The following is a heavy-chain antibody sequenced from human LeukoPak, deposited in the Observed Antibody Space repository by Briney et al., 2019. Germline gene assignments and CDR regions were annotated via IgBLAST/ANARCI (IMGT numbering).Heavy chain of an antibody. D-gene: IGHD1-1*01. CDR2: ISGGGGST. CDR3: ARDRRTPKYYYYYMDV. Sequence: PGGSLRLSCAASGFTFSSYGMSWVRQAPGKGLEWVSAISGGGGSTYYADSVKGRFTFSRDNSKNTVYLQMNSLRAEDTAVYYCARDRRTPKYYYYYMDVWGKGTTVTVSS. J-gene: IGHJ6*03. CDR1: GFTFSSYG. V-gene: IGHV3-23*01.